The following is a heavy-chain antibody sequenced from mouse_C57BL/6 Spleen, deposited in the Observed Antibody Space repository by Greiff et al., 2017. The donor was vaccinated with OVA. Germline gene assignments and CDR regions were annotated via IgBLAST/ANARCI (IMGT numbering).Heavy chain of an antibody. CDR2: ISYDGSN. CDR3: ARDWDDGYYLDY. J-gene: IGHJ4*01. CDR1: GYSITSGYY. V-gene: IGHV3-6*01. D-gene: IGHD2-3*01. Sequence: EVKLMESGPGLVKPSQSLSLTCSVTGYSITSGYYWNWIRQFPGNKLEWMGYISYDGSNNYNPSLKNRISITRDTSKNQFFLKLNSVTTEDTATYYCARDWDDGYYLDYWGQGTSVTVSS.